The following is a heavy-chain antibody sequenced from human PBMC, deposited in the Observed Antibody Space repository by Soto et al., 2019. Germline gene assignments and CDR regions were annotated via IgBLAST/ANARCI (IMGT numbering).Heavy chain of an antibody. J-gene: IGHJ4*02. D-gene: IGHD2-21*02. Sequence: GGSLRLSCAASGFTFSSSVMSWVRQSPGKGLEWVANIKQDGSEKYYVDSVKGRFTISRDNAKNSLYLQMNSLRAEDTAVYYCARIAPYCGGDCYSYYFDYWGQGTLVTVSS. V-gene: IGHV3-7*03. CDR2: IKQDGSEK. CDR3: ARIAPYCGGDCYSYYFDY. CDR1: GFTFSSSV.